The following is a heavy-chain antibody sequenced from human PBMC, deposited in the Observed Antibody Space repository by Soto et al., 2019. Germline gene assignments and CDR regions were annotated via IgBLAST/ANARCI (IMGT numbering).Heavy chain of an antibody. Sequence: PGGSLRLSCAASGFTFSSYWMHWVRQAPGKGLVWVSRINSDGSSTSYADSVKGRFTISRDNAKNTLYLQMNSLRAEDTAVYYCARGRENRALLRFLEWLFHGMDVWGQGTTVTVSS. CDR2: INSDGSST. J-gene: IGHJ6*02. D-gene: IGHD3-3*01. CDR1: GFTFSSYW. V-gene: IGHV3-74*01. CDR3: ARGRENRALLRFLEWLFHGMDV.